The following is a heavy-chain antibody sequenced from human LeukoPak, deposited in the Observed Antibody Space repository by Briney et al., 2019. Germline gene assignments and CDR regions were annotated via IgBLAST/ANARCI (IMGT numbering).Heavy chain of an antibody. Sequence: ASVKVSCRASGYTFTDYYIHWVRQAPGQGFEWMGWINPNSVTNYAQKFQGRVTMTRDTSISTAYMELSRLTSDDMAVFYCSRGEVDGPDFDYWGQGTLVTVSS. CDR1: GYTFTDYY. D-gene: IGHD1-26*01. V-gene: IGHV1-2*02. J-gene: IGHJ4*02. CDR2: INPNSVT. CDR3: SRGEVDGPDFDY.